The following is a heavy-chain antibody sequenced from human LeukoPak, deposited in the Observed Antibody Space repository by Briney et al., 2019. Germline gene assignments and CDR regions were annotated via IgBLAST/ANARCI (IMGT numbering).Heavy chain of an antibody. V-gene: IGHV1-2*02. CDR3: ARLAGSSWNNWFDP. J-gene: IGHJ5*02. D-gene: IGHD6-13*01. CDR1: GYTFTGYY. CDR2: INPHSGDT. Sequence: ASVKVSCKASGYTFTGYYLHWVRQAPGQGLEWMGWINPHSGDTDYAQKFQGRVTMTRDTSISTAYLQWSSLKASDTAMYYCARLAGSSWNNWFDPWGQGTLVTVSS.